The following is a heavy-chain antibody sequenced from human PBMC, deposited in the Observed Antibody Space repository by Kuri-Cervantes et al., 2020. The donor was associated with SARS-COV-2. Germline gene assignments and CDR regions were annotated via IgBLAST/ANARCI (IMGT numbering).Heavy chain of an antibody. J-gene: IGHJ6*02. CDR1: GGSISSSS. V-gene: IGHV3-30-3*01. Sequence: LSLTCTVSGGSISSSSYYWGWIRQPPGKGLEWVAVISYDGSNKYYADSVKGRFTISRDNSKNTLYLQMNSLRAEDTAVYYCARDREDIVVVPAAMGYYYYGMAVWGQGTTVTVSS. CDR3: ARDREDIVVVPAAMGYYYYGMAV. CDR2: ISYDGSNK. D-gene: IGHD2-2*01.